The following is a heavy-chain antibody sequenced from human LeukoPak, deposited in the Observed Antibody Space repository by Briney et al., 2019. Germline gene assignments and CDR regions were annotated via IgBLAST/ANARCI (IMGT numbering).Heavy chain of an antibody. V-gene: IGHV1-46*01. CDR3: ARGLYYYDRSTYDDFDY. J-gene: IGHJ4*02. D-gene: IGHD3-22*01. Sequence: ASVKVSCKASGYPFSTYWLHWVQQAPGQGLECMGFVNPNDGARIYAQKFHGRITMTRDTSTNTVFMELSSLRSEDTAVYYCARGLYYYDRSTYDDFDYWGQGTLVTVSS. CDR1: GYPFSTYW. CDR2: VNPNDGAR.